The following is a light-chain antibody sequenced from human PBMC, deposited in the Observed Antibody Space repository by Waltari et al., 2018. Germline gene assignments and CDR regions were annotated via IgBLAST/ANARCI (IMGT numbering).Light chain of an antibody. CDR1: QSINTS. J-gene: IGKJ1*01. CDR2: YVS. V-gene: IGKV1-39*01. CDR3: QQSYITPRT. Sequence: FQLPNSPLPLSSSVGGTATPAFRARQSINTSLHWYQNKPGKAPKLLIYYVSSLQSVVPSRFSGSGSGTDFTLTISSLQPEDFATYYCQQSYITPRTFGHGTKVEI.